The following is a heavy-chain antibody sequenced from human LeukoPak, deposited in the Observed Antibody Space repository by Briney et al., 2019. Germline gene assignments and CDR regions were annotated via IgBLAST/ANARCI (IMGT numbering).Heavy chain of an antibody. Sequence: SVKVSCKASGGTFSSYAISWVRQAPGQGLEWMGGIIPISGTANYAQKFQGRVTITADESTSTAYMELSSLRSDDTAVYYCARFSVAGTSMDVWGKGTTVTISS. D-gene: IGHD6-19*01. CDR1: GGTFSSYA. J-gene: IGHJ6*04. V-gene: IGHV1-69*13. CDR3: ARFSVAGTSMDV. CDR2: IIPISGTA.